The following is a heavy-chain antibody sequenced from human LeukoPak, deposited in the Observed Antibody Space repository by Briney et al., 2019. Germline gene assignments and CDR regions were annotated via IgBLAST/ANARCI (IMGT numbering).Heavy chain of an antibody. J-gene: IGHJ4*02. CDR2: IYTSGST. CDR3: ARTPLINRYSSSWLKQKVGGFDY. Sequence: SETLSLTCTVSGGSISSSSYYWGWIRQPAGKGLEWIGRIYTSGSTNYNPSLKSRVTISVDTSKNQFSLKLSSVTAADTAVYYCARTPLINRYSSSWLKQKVGGFDYWGQGTLVTVSS. CDR1: GGSISSSSYY. D-gene: IGHD6-13*01. V-gene: IGHV4-61*02.